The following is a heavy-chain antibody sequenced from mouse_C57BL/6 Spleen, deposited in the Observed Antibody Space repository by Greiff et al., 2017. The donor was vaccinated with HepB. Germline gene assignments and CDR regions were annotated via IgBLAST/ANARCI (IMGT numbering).Heavy chain of an antibody. CDR1: GYTFTDYY. CDR2: INPNNGGT. V-gene: IGHV1-26*01. Sequence: VQLQQSGPELVKPGASVKISCKASGYTFTDYYMNWVKQSHGKSLEWIGDINPNNGGTSYNQKFKGKATLTVDKSSSTAYMELRSLTSEDSAVYYCARGGDYWYAMDYWGQGTSVTVSS. D-gene: IGHD1-1*01. J-gene: IGHJ4*01. CDR3: ARGGDYWYAMDY.